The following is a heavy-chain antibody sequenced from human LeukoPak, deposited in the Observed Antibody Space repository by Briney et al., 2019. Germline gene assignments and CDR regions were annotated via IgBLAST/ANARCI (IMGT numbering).Heavy chain of an antibody. D-gene: IGHD2-2*01. CDR3: AKGSSAAAIDGNWFDP. V-gene: IGHV3-23*01. CDR1: GFTFSSYA. J-gene: IGHJ5*02. CDR2: ISGSGGST. Sequence: GGSLRLSCAASGFTFSSYAMSWVRQAPGKGLEWASAISGSGGSTYYADSVKGRFTISRDNSKNTLYLQMNSLGAEDTAVYYCAKGSSAAAIDGNWFDPWGQGTLVTVSS.